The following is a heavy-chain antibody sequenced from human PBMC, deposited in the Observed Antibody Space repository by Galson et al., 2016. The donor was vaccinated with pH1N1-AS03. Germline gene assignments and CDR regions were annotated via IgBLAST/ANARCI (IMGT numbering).Heavy chain of an antibody. CDR1: GCDFINYW. CDR2: IDPRDSDA. Sequence: QSGAEVKKPGESLKISCKASGCDFINYWIGWVRQMPGKGLEWIGVIDPRDSDARYSSSFQGQVTISADKSITTAHLQWGSLKASDTGMYFCARHRQSETYSEPFDIWGQGTMVTVSS. J-gene: IGHJ3*02. CDR3: ARHRQSETYSEPFDI. D-gene: IGHD2-21*01. V-gene: IGHV5-51*01.